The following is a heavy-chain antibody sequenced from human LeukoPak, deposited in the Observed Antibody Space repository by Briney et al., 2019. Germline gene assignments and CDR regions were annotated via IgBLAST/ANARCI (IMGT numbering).Heavy chain of an antibody. CDR3: AKKNDYYGSGSSGPFDY. CDR2: ISGSGGST. J-gene: IGHJ4*02. D-gene: IGHD3-10*01. CDR1: GFTFSSYA. Sequence: SGGSLRLSCAASGFTFSSYAMSWVRQAPGKGLEWVSAISGSGGSTYYADSVKGRFTISRDNSKNTLYLQMNSLRAEDTAVYCCAKKNDYYGSGSSGPFDYWGQGTLVTVSS. V-gene: IGHV3-23*01.